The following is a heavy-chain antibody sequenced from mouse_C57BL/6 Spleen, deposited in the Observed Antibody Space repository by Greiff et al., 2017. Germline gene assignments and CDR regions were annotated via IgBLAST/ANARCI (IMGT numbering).Heavy chain of an antibody. D-gene: IGHD2-4*01. Sequence: QVQLKQSGAELVKPGASVKLSCKASGYTFTSYWMHWVKQRPGQGLEWIGMIHPNSGSTNYNEKFKSKATLTVDKSSSTAYMQLSSLTSEDSAVYYCASPIYYDYQFDYWGQGTTLTVSS. V-gene: IGHV1-64*01. J-gene: IGHJ2*01. CDR1: GYTFTSYW. CDR2: IHPNSGST. CDR3: ASPIYYDYQFDY.